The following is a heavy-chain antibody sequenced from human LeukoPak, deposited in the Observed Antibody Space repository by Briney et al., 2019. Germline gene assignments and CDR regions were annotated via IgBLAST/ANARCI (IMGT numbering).Heavy chain of an antibody. V-gene: IGHV5-51*01. CDR2: IYPGDSDT. J-gene: IGHJ4*02. CDR1: GYIFTGYW. CDR3: ARYMRGHGEMKGRYYFDF. D-gene: IGHD3-10*01. Sequence: GESLKISCKGSGYIFTGYWIGWVRQVPGKGLEWMGIIYPGDSDTRYSPSFQGQVTISADKSISTAYLQWSSLEASDTAMYYCARYMRGHGEMKGRYYFDFWGQGTLVTVSS.